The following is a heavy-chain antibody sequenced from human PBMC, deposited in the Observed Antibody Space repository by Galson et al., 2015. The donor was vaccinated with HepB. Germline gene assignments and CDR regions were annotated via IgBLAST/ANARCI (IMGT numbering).Heavy chain of an antibody. Sequence: SLRLSCAVSGFTLSDGWMSWVRQAPGKGLEWVGRIKSNTYGGTTDYAAPAKGRFTISRDDSKNTLYLQMKSLKTEDTGVYYCTTDWGGVPTSGYEIPHHYYGMDVWGRGTTVTVSS. CDR2: IKSNTYGGTT. CDR3: TTDWGGVPTSGYEIPHHYYGMDV. J-gene: IGHJ6*02. V-gene: IGHV3-15*01. D-gene: IGHD5-12*01. CDR1: GFTLSDGW.